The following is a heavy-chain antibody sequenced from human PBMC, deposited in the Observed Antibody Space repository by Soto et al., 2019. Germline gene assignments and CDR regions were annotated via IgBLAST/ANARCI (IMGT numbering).Heavy chain of an antibody. CDR1: GYTFTGYY. J-gene: IGHJ6*03. Sequence: GASVKVSCKASGYTFTGYYMHWVRQAPGQGLEWMGWINPNSGGTNYAQKFQGWVTMTRDTSISTAYMELSRLRSDDTAVYYYARAGSITGTVSLYYYYYMDVWGKGTTVTVSS. D-gene: IGHD1-20*01. CDR3: ARAGSITGTVSLYYYYYMDV. CDR2: INPNSGGT. V-gene: IGHV1-2*04.